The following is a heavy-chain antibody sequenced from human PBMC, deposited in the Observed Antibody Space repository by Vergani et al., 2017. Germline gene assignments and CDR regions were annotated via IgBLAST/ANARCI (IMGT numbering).Heavy chain of an antibody. CDR1: GGSFSGYY. V-gene: IGHV4-34*01. Sequence: QVQLQPWGAGLLKPSETLSLTCAVYGGSFSGYYWSWIRQPPGKGLEWIGEINHSGSTNYNPSLKSRVTISVDTSKNQFSLKLSSVTAADTAVYYCARGRRYFDLGWFDPWGQGTLVTVSS. J-gene: IGHJ5*02. CDR2: INHSGST. D-gene: IGHD3-9*01. CDR3: ARGRRYFDLGWFDP.